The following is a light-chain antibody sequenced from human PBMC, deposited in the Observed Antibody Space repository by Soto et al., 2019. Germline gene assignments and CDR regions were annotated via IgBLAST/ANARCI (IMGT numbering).Light chain of an antibody. V-gene: IGKV4-1*01. CDR2: WAS. CDR1: QSVLYSSNNKNY. Sequence: DIVMTQSPDSLAVSLGERATINCKSSQSVLYSSNNKNYLAWYQQKPGQPPKLLIYWASTRESGVPDRFSGSGSGTDFPLTISSLQADDVAVYSCQQYYSSPWTFGQGTKVEIK. CDR3: QQYYSSPWT. J-gene: IGKJ1*01.